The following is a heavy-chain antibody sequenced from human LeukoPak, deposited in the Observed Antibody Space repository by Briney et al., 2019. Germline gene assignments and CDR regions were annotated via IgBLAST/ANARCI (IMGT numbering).Heavy chain of an antibody. D-gene: IGHD2-15*01. Sequence: PGGSLRPSCAASGFTFSNYAMTWVRQAPGKGLEWVSRTSGSGDIRLYADSVKGRFTISRSNSENTLYLHMNSLRAEDTAVYYCANYRSGGGGYYSGLEHWGQGTMVAVSS. CDR3: ANYRSGGGGYYSGLEH. CDR2: TSGSGDIR. V-gene: IGHV3-23*01. J-gene: IGHJ1*01. CDR1: GFTFSNYA.